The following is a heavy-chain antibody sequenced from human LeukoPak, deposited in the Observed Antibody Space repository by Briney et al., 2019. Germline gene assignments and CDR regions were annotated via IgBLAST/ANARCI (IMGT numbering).Heavy chain of an antibody. V-gene: IGHV6-1*01. J-gene: IGHJ4*02. D-gene: IGHD5-18*01. CDR2: TYYRSKWSS. CDR1: GDSVSINSAA. CDR3: AGGVDTDLHY. Sequence: SQTLSLTCAISGDSVSINSAAWNWTSNSPSKALNWLGRTYYRSKWSSNYAVSVKSRITIHPDTSKNQFSLQLNSVTPEDTAVYYCAGGVDTDLHYWGQGTLVTVSS.